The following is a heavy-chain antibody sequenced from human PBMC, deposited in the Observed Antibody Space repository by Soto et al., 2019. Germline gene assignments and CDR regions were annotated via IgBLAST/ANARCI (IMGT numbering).Heavy chain of an antibody. CDR3: ARTRLLDASGYYYYYYGMDV. D-gene: IGHD5-12*01. Sequence: EVQLVESGGGLIQPGGSLRLSCAASGFSVSNNFLTWVRQAPGKGLEWVSVIYGGGNTYYEDSVKGRFTISRDNSNNMLYLQMNSLRVEDTAVYYCARTRLLDASGYYYYYYGMDVWGQGTTVTVSS. V-gene: IGHV3-53*01. CDR1: GFSVSNNF. CDR2: IYGGGNT. J-gene: IGHJ6*02.